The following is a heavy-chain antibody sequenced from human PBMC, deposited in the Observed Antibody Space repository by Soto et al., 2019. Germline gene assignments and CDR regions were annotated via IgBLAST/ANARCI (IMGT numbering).Heavy chain of an antibody. J-gene: IGHJ6*02. CDR2: INTGNGNT. CDR1: GYTFNNYA. V-gene: IGHV1-3*04. CDR3: ARDSSAGAIFAYHYYYGMDV. D-gene: IGHD3-3*01. Sequence: QVQLVQSGPEVKKPGASVKVSCKAYGYTFNNYAMHWVRQAPGQRLEWMGWINTGNGNTKYSQKFQGRVTITRDTSATSASTVYIEVSSLRAEDMAIYFCARDSSAGAIFAYHYYYGMDVWGQGTTVTVSS.